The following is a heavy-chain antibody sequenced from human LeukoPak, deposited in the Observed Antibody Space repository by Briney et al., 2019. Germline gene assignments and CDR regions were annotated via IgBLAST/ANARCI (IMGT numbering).Heavy chain of an antibody. V-gene: IGHV1-2*02. CDR2: INPNSGGT. Sequence: GASVKVSCRASGYTFTDYYLHWVRQAPGQGLEWMGWINPNSGGTNYAQKFQGRVTMTRDTSISTGYMELSRLRPDDTAVYYCARDIGYGDYAGQGYWGQGTLVTVSS. J-gene: IGHJ4*02. D-gene: IGHD4-17*01. CDR1: GYTFTDYY. CDR3: ARDIGYGDYAGQGY.